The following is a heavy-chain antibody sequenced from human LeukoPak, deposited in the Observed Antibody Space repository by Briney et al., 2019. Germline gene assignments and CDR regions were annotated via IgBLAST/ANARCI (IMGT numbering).Heavy chain of an antibody. D-gene: IGHD6-19*01. J-gene: IGHJ4*02. CDR1: GFTFSDYY. V-gene: IGHV3-53*01. Sequence: GGSLRLSCAASGFTFSDYYMSWVRQAPGKGLEWVSIIYTGGSTYYTDSVKGRFTIPRDNSKNTLYLQMNSLRAEDTAVYYCAREDSGLDCWGQGTLVTVSS. CDR2: IYTGGST. CDR3: AREDSGLDC.